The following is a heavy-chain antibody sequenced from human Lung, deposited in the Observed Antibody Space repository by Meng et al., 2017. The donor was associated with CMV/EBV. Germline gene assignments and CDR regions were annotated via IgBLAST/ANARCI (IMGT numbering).Heavy chain of an antibody. CDR2: ISTNTGTP. Sequence: VPLVQSGSELKKPGASVKVSCKASGYTFSTYTINWVRQAHGRGLEWMGWISTNTGTPTYTQGFTGRFVFSLDTSVSTAYLQIGSLKAEDTAVYYCARGGNFDPWGQGTLVTVSS. D-gene: IGHD2/OR15-2a*01. CDR3: ARGGNFDP. V-gene: IGHV7-4-1*01. J-gene: IGHJ5*02. CDR1: GYTFSTYT.